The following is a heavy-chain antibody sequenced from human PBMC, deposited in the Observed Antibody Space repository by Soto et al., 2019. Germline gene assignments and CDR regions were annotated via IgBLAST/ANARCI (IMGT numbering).Heavy chain of an antibody. D-gene: IGHD3-10*01. CDR1: GFTFSSYA. CDR2: ISETGDNA. J-gene: IGHJ4*02. V-gene: IGHV3-23*01. Sequence: QLLESGGGLVQPGGSLRLSCAVSGFTFSSYAMTWVRQAPGKGLQWVSSISETGDNAFYTASVKGRFTISRDNSKNTLYLQMNSLRGEDTAVYYCVPGSAGARGEDSWGQGTMVTVSS. CDR3: VPGSAGARGEDS.